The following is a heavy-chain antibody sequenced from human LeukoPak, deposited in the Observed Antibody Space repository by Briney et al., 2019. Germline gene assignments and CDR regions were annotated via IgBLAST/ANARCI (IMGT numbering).Heavy chain of an antibody. D-gene: IGHD3-22*01. V-gene: IGHV2-70*11. Sequence: SGPTLVNPTQTLTLTCTFSGFSLSTSGMCVSWIRQPPGKVLEWLARIDWDDDKYYSTSLKTRLTISKDTSKNQVVLTMTNMDPVDTATYYCARIQYYYDSSGYDYWGQGTLVTVSS. CDR2: IDWDDDK. CDR1: GFSLSTSGMC. CDR3: ARIQYYYDSSGYDY. J-gene: IGHJ4*02.